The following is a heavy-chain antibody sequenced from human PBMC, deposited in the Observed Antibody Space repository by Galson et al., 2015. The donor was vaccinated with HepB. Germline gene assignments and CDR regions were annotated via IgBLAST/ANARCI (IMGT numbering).Heavy chain of an antibody. CDR3: ARVEDPYYYYMDV. V-gene: IGHV1-18*04. Sequence: SCKASGYTFTSYGFSWVRQAPGQGLEWMGWISAYSGNTNYAQKLQGRVTMTTDTSTSTAYMELRSLRSGDTAVYYCARVEDPYYYYMDVWGKGTTVTVSS. CDR2: ISAYSGNT. J-gene: IGHJ6*03. CDR1: GYTFTSYG.